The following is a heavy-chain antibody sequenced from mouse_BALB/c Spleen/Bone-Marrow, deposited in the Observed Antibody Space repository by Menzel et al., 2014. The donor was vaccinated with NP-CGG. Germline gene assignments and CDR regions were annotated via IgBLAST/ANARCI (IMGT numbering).Heavy chain of an antibody. CDR2: IYPGDGDT. Sequence: QVQLQQSGPELVKPGASVKISCKASGYAFSSSWMNWVKQRPGQGLEWIGRIYPGDGDTKYNGKFKGKATLTADKSSSTAYMRLSSLTSVDSAVYFCARHLTWDTYAMDYWGQGTSVTVSS. CDR3: ARHLTWDTYAMDY. CDR1: GYAFSSSW. J-gene: IGHJ4*01. D-gene: IGHD4-1*01. V-gene: IGHV1-82*01.